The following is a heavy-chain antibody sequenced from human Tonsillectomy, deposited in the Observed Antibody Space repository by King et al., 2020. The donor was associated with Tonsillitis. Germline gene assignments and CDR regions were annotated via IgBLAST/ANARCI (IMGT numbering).Heavy chain of an antibody. J-gene: IGHJ2*01. CDR2: FYHSGTT. CDR3: AKDMNYYDSSDRYFDL. CDR1: GCSISTGYY. V-gene: IGHV4-38-2*01. Sequence: QLQESGPGLVKPSETLSLTCAVSGCSISTGYYWGWIRQPPGKGLEWIGSFYHSGTTYYTPSLKSRVTISVDTSRNQFSLKLGSVTAADTAVYYCAKDMNYYDSSDRYFDLWGRGTLVTVSS. D-gene: IGHD3-22*01.